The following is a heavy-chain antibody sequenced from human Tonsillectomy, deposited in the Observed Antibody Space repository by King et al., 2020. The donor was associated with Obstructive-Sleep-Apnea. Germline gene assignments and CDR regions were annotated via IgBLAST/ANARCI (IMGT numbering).Heavy chain of an antibody. J-gene: IGHJ5*02. CDR3: ARDLAACNTNWLDP. Sequence: VQLVESGGGLVQPGGSLRLSCAASRFSFSTYWMSWVRQAPGKGLEWVANIKEDGSQKYYVDSVRGRFTISRDNVKNSLYLQMNSLRVDDTAMYYCARDLAACNTNWLDPWGQRTLVTVPS. CDR2: IKEDGSQK. CDR1: RFSFSTYW. V-gene: IGHV3-7*01. D-gene: IGHD2/OR15-2a*01.